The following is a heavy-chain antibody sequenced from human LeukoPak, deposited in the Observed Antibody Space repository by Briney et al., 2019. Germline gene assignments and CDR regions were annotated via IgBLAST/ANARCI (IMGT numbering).Heavy chain of an antibody. V-gene: IGHV4-39*07. CDR1: GFTFSSYG. CDR2: IYYSGST. D-gene: IGHD3-16*01. J-gene: IGHJ4*02. CDR3: ARGGDLDY. Sequence: GSLRLSCAASGFTFSSYGIHWVRQAPGKGLEWIGSIYYSGSTYYNPSLKSRVTISVDTSKNQFSLKLSSVTAADTAVYYCARGGDLDYWGQGTLVTVSS.